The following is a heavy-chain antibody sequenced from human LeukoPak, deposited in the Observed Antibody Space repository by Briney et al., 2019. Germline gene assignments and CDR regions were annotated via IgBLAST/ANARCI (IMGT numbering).Heavy chain of an antibody. CDR3: AKGPMDVGGTYYGHFDY. V-gene: IGHV3-30*04. D-gene: IGHD3-10*02. CDR1: GFTFSSYA. J-gene: IGHJ4*02. CDR2: ISNDGNIK. Sequence: GGSLRLSCAASGFTFSSYAMHWVRQAPGKGLEWVAVISNDGNIKLYADSIKGRFTISRDNSKYTVSLQMNSLRDEDTAVYFCAKGPMDVGGTYYGHFDYWAREPRVTVSS.